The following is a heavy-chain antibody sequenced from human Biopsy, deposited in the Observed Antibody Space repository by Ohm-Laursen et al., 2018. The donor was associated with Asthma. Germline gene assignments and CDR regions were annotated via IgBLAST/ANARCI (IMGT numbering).Heavy chain of an antibody. J-gene: IGHJ2*01. D-gene: IGHD3-16*01. CDR2: INPNSGGT. V-gene: IGHV1-2*06. CDR3: ARIKIRIGAGTDRYFDL. Sequence: ASVKVSCRASAYTFIGYHIQWMRQAPGQGLEWMGRINPNSGGTIYAEKFLGRVTMTRDTSVNTAFMVLSRLRSDDTAVYYCARIKIRIGAGTDRYFDLWGRGTLVTVSS. CDR1: AYTFIGYH.